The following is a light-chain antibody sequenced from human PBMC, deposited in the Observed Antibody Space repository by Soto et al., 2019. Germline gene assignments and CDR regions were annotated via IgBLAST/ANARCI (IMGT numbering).Light chain of an antibody. CDR1: QSVSSNF. CDR3: QQYGTSPPT. J-gene: IGKJ1*01. CDR2: GAS. Sequence: EIVLTQSPGTLSLSPGERATLSCKASQSVSSNFLAWYQRKPGQAPRLLIYGASYRATDIPYRFSSSGSGTDFTLTITRLESEDFAVYYCQQYGTSPPTFGQGTKVEI. V-gene: IGKV3-20*01.